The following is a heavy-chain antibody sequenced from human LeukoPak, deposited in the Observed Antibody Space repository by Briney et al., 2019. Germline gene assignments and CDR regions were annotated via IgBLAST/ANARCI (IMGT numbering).Heavy chain of an antibody. J-gene: IGHJ3*02. V-gene: IGHV3-21*01. CDR2: ISSRSIYI. D-gene: IGHD2-8*02. CDR1: GFTFNIYS. Sequence: GGSLRLSCAASGFTFNIYSMNWVRQAPGKGLEWVASISSRSIYICYTDSVRGRFTISRDNAKNSLYLQMNSLRAEDAAVYYCARDQDCTVSSCPRGDDGFDIWGQGTAVTVSS. CDR3: ARDQDCTVSSCPRGDDGFDI.